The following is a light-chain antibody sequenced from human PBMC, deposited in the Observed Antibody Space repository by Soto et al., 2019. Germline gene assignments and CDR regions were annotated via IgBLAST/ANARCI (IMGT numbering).Light chain of an antibody. Sequence: DIQMTQSPSTLSASAGDRVTITCRASQSISTSLAWYQQKPGKAPNVLIYKASSLQTGVPSRFSGSGSGTEFTLTISSLQPDDFATYYCRQYKSYPDTFGGGTKVEIK. CDR2: KAS. CDR3: RQYKSYPDT. J-gene: IGKJ4*01. CDR1: QSISTS. V-gene: IGKV1-5*03.